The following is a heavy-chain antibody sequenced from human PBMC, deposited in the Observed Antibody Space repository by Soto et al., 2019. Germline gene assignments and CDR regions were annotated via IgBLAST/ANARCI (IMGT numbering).Heavy chain of an antibody. CDR2: IGPSGSGT. Sequence: EVQLVESGVGLVQPGGSLRLSCAASGFTFSSHWMHWVRQAPGKGLVWVSHIGPSGSGTRDADSVQGRFTISRDNARNTLYLQMNSLRDEDTAVYYCTRDNNWSYDYWGQGILVTVSS. J-gene: IGHJ4*02. CDR1: GFTFSSHW. V-gene: IGHV3-74*01. CDR3: TRDNNWSYDY. D-gene: IGHD1-1*01.